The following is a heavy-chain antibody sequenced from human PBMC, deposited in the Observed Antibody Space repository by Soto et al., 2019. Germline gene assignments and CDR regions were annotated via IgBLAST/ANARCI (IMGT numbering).Heavy chain of an antibody. CDR2: IIPIFGTT. Sequence: QVQLVQSGAEVKKPGSSVKVSCKASVGTFSSYVISWVRQAPGQGLDWMGGIIPIFGTTNYAQKFQGRVTITADESTSTAYMELNNLRSEDTAVYYCATEKEVTATGVGDYWGQGTLVTVSS. D-gene: IGHD6-13*01. CDR3: ATEKEVTATGVGDY. V-gene: IGHV1-69*01. CDR1: VGTFSSYV. J-gene: IGHJ4*02.